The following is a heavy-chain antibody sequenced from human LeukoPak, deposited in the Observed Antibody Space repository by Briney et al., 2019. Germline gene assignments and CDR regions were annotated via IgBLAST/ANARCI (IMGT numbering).Heavy chain of an antibody. Sequence: GRSRRLSCAASGFTFSSYGMHWVRQAPGKGLEWVAVISYDGSNKYYADSVKGRFTISRDNSKNTLYLQMNSLRAEDTAVYYCACRSVTTHKTPFDYWGQGTLVTVSS. CDR1: GFTFSSYG. D-gene: IGHD4-17*01. CDR3: ACRSVTTHKTPFDY. V-gene: IGHV3-30*03. CDR2: ISYDGSNK. J-gene: IGHJ4*02.